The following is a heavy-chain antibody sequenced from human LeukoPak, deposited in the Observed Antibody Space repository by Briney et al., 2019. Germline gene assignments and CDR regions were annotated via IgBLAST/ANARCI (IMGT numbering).Heavy chain of an antibody. CDR2: IYTSGST. V-gene: IGHV4-4*07. J-gene: IGHJ4*02. CDR3: ARADYGDLLDY. Sequence: SETLSLTCTVSGGSISSYYWSWIRQPAGKGLGWIGRIYTSGSTNYNPSLKSRVTMSVDTSKNQFSLKLSSVTAADTAVYYCARADYGDLLDYWGQGTLVTVSS. CDR1: GGSISSYY. D-gene: IGHD4-17*01.